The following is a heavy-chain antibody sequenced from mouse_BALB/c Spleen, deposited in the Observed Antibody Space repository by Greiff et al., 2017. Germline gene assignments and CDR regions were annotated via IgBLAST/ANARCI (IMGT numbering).Heavy chain of an antibody. V-gene: IGHV7-3*02. CDR1: GFTFTDYY. CDR3: ARGGMGLLRFLDY. CDR2: IRNKANGYTT. J-gene: IGHJ2*01. Sequence: EVMLVESGGGLVQPGGSLRLSCATSGFTFTDYYMSWVRQPPGKALEWLGFIRNKANGYTTEYSASVKGRFTISRDNSQSILYLQMNTLRAEDSATYYCARGGMGLLRFLDYWGQGTTLTVSS. D-gene: IGHD1-1*01.